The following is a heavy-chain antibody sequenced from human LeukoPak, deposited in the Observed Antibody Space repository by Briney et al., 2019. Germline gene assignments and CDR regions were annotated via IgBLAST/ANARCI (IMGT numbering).Heavy chain of an antibody. CDR3: ARTYSSSWYEDAFDI. CDR1: GYSFTSYW. V-gene: IGHV5-51*01. J-gene: IGHJ3*02. D-gene: IGHD6-13*01. CDR2: IYPGDSDT. Sequence: GESLKISCQGSGYSFTSYWIGWVRQKPGKGLEWMGIIYPGDSDTRCSPSFRGQVTISADKSISTAYLQWSSLKASDTAMYYCARTYSSSWYEDAFDIWGQGTMVTVSS.